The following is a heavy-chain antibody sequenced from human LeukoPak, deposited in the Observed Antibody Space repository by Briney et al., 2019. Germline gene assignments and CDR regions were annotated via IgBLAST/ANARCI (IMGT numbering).Heavy chain of an antibody. D-gene: IGHD2-2*01. V-gene: IGHV5-10-1*01. CDR2: IDPSDSYT. Sequence: GESLRISCKGSGYSFTSYWISWVRQMPGKGLEWMGRIDPSDSYTNYSPSFQGHVTISADKSISTAYLQWSSLKASDTAMYYCARSLAVPAAKSLIYYYYGMDVWGQGTTVTVSS. J-gene: IGHJ6*02. CDR3: ARSLAVPAAKSLIYYYYGMDV. CDR1: GYSFTSYW.